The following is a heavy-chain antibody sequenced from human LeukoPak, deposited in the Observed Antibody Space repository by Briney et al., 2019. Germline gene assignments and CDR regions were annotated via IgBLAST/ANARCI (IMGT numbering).Heavy chain of an antibody. CDR2: ISSSSSNI. CDR1: GFTFSNYS. V-gene: IGHV3-48*01. D-gene: IGHD1-14*01. J-gene: IGHJ3*02. Sequence: PGGSLRLSCAASGFTFSNYSMNWVRQAPGKGLEWVSYISSSSSNIYYADSVKGRFTISRDNAKNSLYLQMNSLRAEDTAVYYCARRYTGFSGLDIWGQGTMVTVSS. CDR3: ARRYTGFSGLDI.